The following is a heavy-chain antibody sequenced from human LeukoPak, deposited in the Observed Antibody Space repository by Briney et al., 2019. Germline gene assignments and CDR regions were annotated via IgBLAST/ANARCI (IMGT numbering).Heavy chain of an antibody. D-gene: IGHD5-18*01. CDR2: IYHSGST. Sequence: SETLSLTCTVSGYSISSGYYWGWIRQPPGKGLEWIGSIYHSGSTYYNPSLKSRVTISVDTSKNQFSLKLSSVTAADTAVYYCARAGDTAMVPEAFDIWGQGTMVTVSS. CDR3: ARAGDTAMVPEAFDI. J-gene: IGHJ3*02. V-gene: IGHV4-38-2*02. CDR1: GYSISSGYY.